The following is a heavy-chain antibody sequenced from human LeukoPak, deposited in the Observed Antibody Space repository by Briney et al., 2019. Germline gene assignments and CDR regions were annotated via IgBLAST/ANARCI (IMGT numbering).Heavy chain of an antibody. J-gene: IGHJ4*02. D-gene: IGHD3-22*01. V-gene: IGHV3-23*01. CDR3: AKGSHSVLVVTE. Sequence: GGSLRLSCAASGFTFSSYAMSWVRQAPGKGLEWVSAISGSGGSTYYADSVKGRFTISRDNSKNTLYLQMNSLRTEDTAVYYCAKGSHSVLVVTEWGQGTLVTASS. CDR1: GFTFSSYA. CDR2: ISGSGGST.